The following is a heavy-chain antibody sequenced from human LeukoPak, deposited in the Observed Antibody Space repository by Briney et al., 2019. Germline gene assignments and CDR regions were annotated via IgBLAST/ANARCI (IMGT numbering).Heavy chain of an antibody. Sequence: ASVKVSCKASGYTFTSYGISWVRQAPEQGLEWMGWISAYNGNTNYAQKLQGRVTMTTDTSTSTAYMELRSLRSDDTAVYYCARDYGGSYDYYYYGMDVWGQGTTVTVSS. V-gene: IGHV1-18*01. CDR3: ARDYGGSYDYYYYGMDV. CDR2: ISAYNGNT. D-gene: IGHD1-26*01. CDR1: GYTFTSYG. J-gene: IGHJ6*02.